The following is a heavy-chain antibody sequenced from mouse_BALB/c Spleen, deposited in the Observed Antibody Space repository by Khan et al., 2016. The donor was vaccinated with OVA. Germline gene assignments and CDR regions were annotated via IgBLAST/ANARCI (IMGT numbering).Heavy chain of an antibody. CDR2: IYPGSANI. CDR1: GYTFTDYY. J-gene: IGHJ3*01. Sequence: QVQLKESGAELARPGASVNLSCKASGYTFTDYYINWMRQRTGQGLEWIGEIYPGSANIYYNETFKGKATLTADKSSSTVYMQLSSLTSEDSAVYFCAREWAAWFPYWGQGTLVTVSA. V-gene: IGHV1-77*01. CDR3: AREWAAWFPY.